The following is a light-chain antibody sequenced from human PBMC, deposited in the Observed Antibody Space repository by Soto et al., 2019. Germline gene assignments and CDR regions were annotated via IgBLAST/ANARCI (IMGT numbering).Light chain of an antibody. CDR1: QSVNSN. CDR2: GAS. CDR3: QQYNNWPPRYT. J-gene: IGKJ2*01. Sequence: EIVMTQSPATLSVSPGERATLSCRASQSVNSNLAWYQQKPGQAPRLLIYGASTRATGIPARFSGSGSETEFTLTISSLESEDFAVYYCQQYNNWPPRYTFGQGTKLEIK. V-gene: IGKV3-15*01.